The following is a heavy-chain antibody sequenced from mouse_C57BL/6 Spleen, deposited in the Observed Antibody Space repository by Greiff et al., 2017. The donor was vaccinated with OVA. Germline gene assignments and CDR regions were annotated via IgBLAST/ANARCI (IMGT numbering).Heavy chain of an antibody. CDR1: GYTFTSYG. J-gene: IGHJ2*01. CDR3: AREGCNQYYFDY. CDR2: IYPRSGNT. D-gene: IGHD2-1*01. V-gene: IGHV1-81*01. Sequence: VQLQQSGAELARPGASVKLSCKASGYTFTSYGISWVKQRTGQGLEWIGEIYPRSGNTYYNEKFKGKATLTADKSSSTAYMELRSLTSEDSAVYFCAREGCNQYYFDYWGQGTTLTVSS.